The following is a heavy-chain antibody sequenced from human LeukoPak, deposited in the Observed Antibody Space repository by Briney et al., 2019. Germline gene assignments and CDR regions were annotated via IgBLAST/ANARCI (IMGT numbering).Heavy chain of an antibody. D-gene: IGHD2-15*01. J-gene: IGHJ3*02. CDR1: GFTFDDYV. V-gene: IGHV3-9*01. Sequence: GRSLRLSCAASGFTFDDYVMHWVRQAPGKGLEWVSGISWNSGSIGYADSVKGRFTISRDNAKNSLYLQMNSLRAEDTALYYCAKDRFGYCSGGSCGAFDIWGQGTMVTVSS. CDR3: AKDRFGYCSGGSCGAFDI. CDR2: ISWNSGSI.